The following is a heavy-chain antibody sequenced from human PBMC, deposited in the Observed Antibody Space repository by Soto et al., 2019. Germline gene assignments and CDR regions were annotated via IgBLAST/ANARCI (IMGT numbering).Heavy chain of an antibody. Sequence: GGSLRLSCAASGFTFSSYAMHWVRQAPGKGLEWVAVISYDGSNKYYADSVKGRFTISRDNSKNTLYLQMNSLRAEDTAVYYCARDSYYYDSSGYYGAFDIWGQGTMVTVSS. D-gene: IGHD3-22*01. CDR2: ISYDGSNK. V-gene: IGHV3-30-3*01. J-gene: IGHJ3*02. CDR1: GFTFSSYA. CDR3: ARDSYYYDSSGYYGAFDI.